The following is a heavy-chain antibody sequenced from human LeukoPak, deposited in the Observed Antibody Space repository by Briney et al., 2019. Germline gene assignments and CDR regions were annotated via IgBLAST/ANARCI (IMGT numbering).Heavy chain of an antibody. D-gene: IGHD3-22*01. CDR1: GFTFSSYG. V-gene: IGHV3-33*01. Sequence: PGGCLRLSCAASGFTFSSYGMHWVRQAPGKGLEWVAVIWYDGSNKYYADSVKGRFTISRDNSKNTLYLQMNSLRAEDTAVYYCARDRYYYDSSGYSPLHDYWGQGTLVTVSS. CDR3: ARDRYYYDSSGYSPLHDY. CDR2: IWYDGSNK. J-gene: IGHJ4*02.